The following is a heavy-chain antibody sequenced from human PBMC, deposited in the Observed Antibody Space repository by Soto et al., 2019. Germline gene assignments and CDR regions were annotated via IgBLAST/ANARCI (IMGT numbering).Heavy chain of an antibody. J-gene: IGHJ5*02. CDR1: GGSISSSSFH. D-gene: IGHD6-13*01. CDR3: ARRERAAGTDWWFDP. Sequence: SETLSLTCTVSGGSISSSSFHWGWINQPPGKGLEWIGSTYYSGSTYYSPSLKSRVTISVDTSKNQFSLKLSSVTAADTAVYYCARRERAAGTDWWFDPWGQGTLVTVSS. CDR2: TYYSGST. V-gene: IGHV4-39*01.